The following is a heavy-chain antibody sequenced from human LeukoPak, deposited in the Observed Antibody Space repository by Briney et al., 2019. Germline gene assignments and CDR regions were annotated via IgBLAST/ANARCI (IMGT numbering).Heavy chain of an antibody. D-gene: IGHD2/OR15-2a*01. J-gene: IGHJ4*02. Sequence: PSETLSLTCAGYVGSFSGYYWSWIRQPPGKGLEWIAYVSDIGSINYNPSLKSRVTISLDTSKNQFSLKLSSVTAADTAVYYCAGHHPRNTVDFWGQGTLVTVSS. CDR2: VSDIGSI. CDR1: VGSFSGYY. V-gene: IGHV4-59*08. CDR3: AGHHPRNTVDF.